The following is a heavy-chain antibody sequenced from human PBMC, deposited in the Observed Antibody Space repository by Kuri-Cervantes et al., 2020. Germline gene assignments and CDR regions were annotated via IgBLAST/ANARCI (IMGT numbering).Heavy chain of an antibody. J-gene: IGHJ6*02. CDR1: GGTFSSYA. V-gene: IGHV1-69*13. CDR3: ASSPVYYYGMDV. Sequence: SVKVSCKASGGTFSSYAISWVRQAPGQGLAWVGGIIPIFGTANYAQKFQGRVTITADESTSTAYMELSSLRSEDTAVYYCASSPVYYYGMDVWGQGTTVTVSS. CDR2: IIPIFGTA.